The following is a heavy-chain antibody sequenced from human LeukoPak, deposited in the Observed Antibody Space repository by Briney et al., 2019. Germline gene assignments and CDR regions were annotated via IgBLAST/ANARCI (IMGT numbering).Heavy chain of an antibody. V-gene: IGHV3-7*01. CDR2: IKQDGSEK. J-gene: IGHJ4*02. CDR1: GGSFSGYY. D-gene: IGHD1-26*01. CDR3: ARDRYSGSYEDY. Sequence: ETLSLTCAVYGGSFSGYYWSWIRQPPGKGLEWVANIKQDGSEKYYVDSVKGRFTISRDNAKNSLYLQMNSLRAEDTAVYYCARDRYSGSYEDYWGQGTLVTVSS.